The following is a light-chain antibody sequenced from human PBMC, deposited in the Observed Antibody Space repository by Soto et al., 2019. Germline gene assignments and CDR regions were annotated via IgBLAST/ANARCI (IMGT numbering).Light chain of an antibody. V-gene: IGLV1-44*01. CDR3: AAWDNSRYGPF. CDR1: SSNIGSNA. J-gene: IGLJ2*01. CDR2: SND. Sequence: QSVLTQPPSASGTPGQRVTISCSGSSSNIGSNAVNWYQHLPGTAPKLLIYSNDQRPSGVPDRFSGSKSGTSASLAISGLQSEDEADYYCAAWDNSRYGPFFGGGTKLTVL.